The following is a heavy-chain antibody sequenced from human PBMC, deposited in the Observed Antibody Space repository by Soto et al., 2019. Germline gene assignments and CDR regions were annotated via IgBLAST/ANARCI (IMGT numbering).Heavy chain of an antibody. Sequence: QVQVVQSGAEVKKPGSSVKVSCKASGGTFSSSAISWVRQAPGQGLEWMGGIIPIVGTANYAQKFQGRVTIAADECPRTAHMELSSLRFEDTAVDYCAIQANAGNSGGHNWFDPWGPGTLVTVSS. D-gene: IGHD2-8*01. CDR1: GGTFSSSA. J-gene: IGHJ5*02. V-gene: IGHV1-69*01. CDR2: IIPIVGTA. CDR3: AIQANAGNSGGHNWFDP.